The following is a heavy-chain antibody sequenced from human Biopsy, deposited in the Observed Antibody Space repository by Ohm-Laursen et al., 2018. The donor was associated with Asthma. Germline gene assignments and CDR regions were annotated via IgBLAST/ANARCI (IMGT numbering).Heavy chain of an antibody. J-gene: IGHJ6*02. CDR2: LIPVLGTP. CDR1: GYPFTDYY. CDR3: ARGYSGSDRIVYYYSGLEV. Sequence: GASVKVSCNASGYPFTDYYVHWVRQAPGQGLEWMGGLIPVLGTPDHAQTFEGRVTITADESTSTAYMELSSLSSEDTAVYYCARGYSGSDRIVYYYSGLEVWGQGTTVTVSS. V-gene: IGHV1-69*13. D-gene: IGHD5-12*01.